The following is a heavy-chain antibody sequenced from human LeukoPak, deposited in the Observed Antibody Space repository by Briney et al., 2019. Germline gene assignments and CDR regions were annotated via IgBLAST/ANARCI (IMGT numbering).Heavy chain of an antibody. CDR2: IIPILGIA. CDR3: ARSIGASYDILTGEERPWFDP. CDR1: GGTFSSYA. Sequence: SVKVSCKASGGTFSSYAISWVRQAPGQGLEWMGRIIPILGIAKYAQKFQGRVTITADKSTSTAYMELSSLRSEDTAVYYCARSIGASYDILTGEERPWFDPWGQGTLVTVSS. V-gene: IGHV1-69*04. D-gene: IGHD3-9*01. J-gene: IGHJ5*02.